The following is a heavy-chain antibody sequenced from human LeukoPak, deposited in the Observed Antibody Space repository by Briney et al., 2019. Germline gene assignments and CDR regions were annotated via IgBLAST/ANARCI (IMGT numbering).Heavy chain of an antibody. J-gene: IGHJ5*02. CDR2: IIPILGIA. CDR3: ARAQYCSGGSCSDWFDP. Sequence: ASVKVSCKASGGTFSGYAISWVRQAPGQGLEWMGRIIPILGIANYAQKFQGRVTITADKSTSTAYMELSSLRSEDTAVYYCARAQYCSGGSCSDWFDPWGQGTLVTVSS. CDR1: GGTFSGYA. D-gene: IGHD2-15*01. V-gene: IGHV1-69*04.